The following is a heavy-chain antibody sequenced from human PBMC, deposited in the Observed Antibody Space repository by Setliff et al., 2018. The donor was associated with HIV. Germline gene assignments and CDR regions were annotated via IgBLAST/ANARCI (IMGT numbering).Heavy chain of an antibody. J-gene: IGHJ4*02. Sequence: GGSLRLSCAASGFTFSSYRMNWVRQAPGKGLEWVSSISSSSTSIYYADSVKGRFTISRDNAQNSLGLQMNSMRAEDTAVYYCARTTVRDFGLVITNFDQWGLGTLVTVSS. D-gene: IGHD3-3*01. CDR2: ISSSSTSI. CDR3: ARTTVRDFGLVITNFDQ. V-gene: IGHV3-21*04. CDR1: GFTFSSYR.